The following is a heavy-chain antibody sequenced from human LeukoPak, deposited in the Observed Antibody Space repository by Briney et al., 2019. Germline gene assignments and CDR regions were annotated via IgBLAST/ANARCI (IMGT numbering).Heavy chain of an antibody. V-gene: IGHV1-3*03. CDR3: ARDAWFGELPDY. CDR2: INAGNGNT. D-gene: IGHD3-10*01. CDR1: GYTFTSYA. J-gene: IGHJ4*02. Sequence: GASVKVSCKASGYTFTSYAMHRVRQAPGQRLEWMGWINAGNGNTKYSQEVQGRVAITRDTSASTAYMGLSSLRSEDMAVYYCARDAWFGELPDYWGQGTLVTVSS.